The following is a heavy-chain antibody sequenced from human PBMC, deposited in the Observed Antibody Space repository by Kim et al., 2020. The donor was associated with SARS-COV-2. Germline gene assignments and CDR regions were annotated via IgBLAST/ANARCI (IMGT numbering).Heavy chain of an antibody. V-gene: IGHV1-3*01. J-gene: IGHJ4*02. CDR3: ARNYYDSSGYYD. D-gene: IGHD3-22*01. Sequence: KYSNKFQGRVTITRATSASTAYMELSSLRSEDTAVYYCARNYYDSSGYYDWGQGTLVTVSS.